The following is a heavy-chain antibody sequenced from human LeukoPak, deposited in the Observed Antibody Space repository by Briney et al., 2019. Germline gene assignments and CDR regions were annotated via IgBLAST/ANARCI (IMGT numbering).Heavy chain of an antibody. D-gene: IGHD6-19*01. CDR1: GYTFTSHG. Sequence: ASVKVSCKASGYTFTSHGISWVRQAPGQGLEWMGWISAYNGDTKYAQNLQGRVTLTTYTSTTTAYLELRSFRSDDTAVYYCARDPSNTSGWKTWFDPWGQGTLVTVSS. V-gene: IGHV1-18*01. CDR3: ARDPSNTSGWKTWFDP. CDR2: ISAYNGDT. J-gene: IGHJ5*02.